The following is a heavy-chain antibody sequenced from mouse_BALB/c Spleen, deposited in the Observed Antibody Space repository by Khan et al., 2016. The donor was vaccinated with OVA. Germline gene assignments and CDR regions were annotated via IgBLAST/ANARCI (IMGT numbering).Heavy chain of an antibody. V-gene: IGHV2-9*02. J-gene: IGHJ1*01. CDR1: GFSLTSYG. Sequence: VQLQESGPGLVAPSQSLSITCTVSGFSLTSYGVHWVRQTPGKGLEWLGIIWAGGSTNSNSALMSRLSISKDNSKSQVFFKMNSLQTDDTAMYYCARNYDNYVEYFDVWGAGTTVTVSS. CDR3: ARNYDNYVEYFDV. CDR2: IWAGGST. D-gene: IGHD2-1*01.